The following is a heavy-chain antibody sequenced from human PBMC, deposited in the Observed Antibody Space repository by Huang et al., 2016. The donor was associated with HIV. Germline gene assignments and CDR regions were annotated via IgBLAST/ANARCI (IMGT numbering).Heavy chain of an antibody. CDR2: SESDGSST. J-gene: IGHJ4*01. V-gene: IGHV3-74*02. D-gene: IGHD3-3*01. CDR1: GFIFSDYW. CDR3: VRAKEKGYDFWSGYRY. Sequence: EVELAESGGGSVRPGQSLRLSCVGSGFIFSDYWMHWVRQIPGKGLMWVARSESDGSSTSYADSVKGRFTIYRDNAKNTVYLQMSSLRVDDTAVYYCVRAKEKGYDFWSGYRYWDQGVQVTVSS.